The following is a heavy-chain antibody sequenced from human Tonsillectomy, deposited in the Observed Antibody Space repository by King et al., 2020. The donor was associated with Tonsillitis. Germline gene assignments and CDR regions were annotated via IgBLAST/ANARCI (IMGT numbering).Heavy chain of an antibody. CDR2: IKRKTDGRTT. D-gene: IGHD3-10*01. CDR3: TTVGYYGSGSLDY. J-gene: IGHJ4*02. V-gene: IGHV3-15*01. Sequence: VQLVESGGGLVKPGGSLRLSCAASGFTFSNAWMSWVRQAPGKGLEWVGRIKRKTDGRTTAHATPEKGRFTISRDDSKNTLYLQMHSLKTADTTVYYCTTVGYYGSGSLDYWGQGTLVTVSS. CDR1: GFTFSNAW.